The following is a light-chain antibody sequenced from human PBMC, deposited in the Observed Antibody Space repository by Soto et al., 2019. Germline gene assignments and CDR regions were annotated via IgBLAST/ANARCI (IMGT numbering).Light chain of an antibody. CDR3: QQYAAQSPWT. Sequence: DVQMTQSPSTLSESLGDKVPIPCRPSRSIRITWLAWFQQRPGKAPNVLIYKGSTLASGVSSRFSGSGSGTEFTLTISSLQPDDFATYFCQQYAAQSPWTFGQGTRVE. CDR1: RSIRITW. V-gene: IGKV1-5*03. J-gene: IGKJ1*01. CDR2: KGS.